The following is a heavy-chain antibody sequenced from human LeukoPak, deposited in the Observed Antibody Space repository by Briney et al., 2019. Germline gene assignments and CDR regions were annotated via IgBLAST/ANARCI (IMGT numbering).Heavy chain of an antibody. V-gene: IGHV4-61*02. CDR2: FYNSGKT. Sequence: SQTLSLTCTVSGGSISSCSYYWNWIRQPAGKGLEGTGRFYNSGKTNFNPSLKSRVTISAETSKNQYFLKVRSVTAADTAVYYCASGDLKSDWFDPWGQGTLVTVSS. CDR1: GGSISSCSYY. D-gene: IGHD7-27*01. J-gene: IGHJ5*02. CDR3: ASGDLKSDWFDP.